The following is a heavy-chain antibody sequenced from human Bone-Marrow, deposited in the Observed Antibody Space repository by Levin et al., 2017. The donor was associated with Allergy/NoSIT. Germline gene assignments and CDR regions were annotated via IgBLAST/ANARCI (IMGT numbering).Heavy chain of an antibody. CDR3: TTRSH. CDR2: IKGKTDGGTT. Sequence: GESLKISCVASGFTFGNAWMNWVRQAPGKGLQWVGRIKGKTDGGTTDYAAPVKGRFTISRDDSKKTLYMQMNSLKTEDTAIYYCTTRSHWGQGTLVTVFS. CDR1: GFTFGNAW. J-gene: IGHJ4*02. V-gene: IGHV3-15*01.